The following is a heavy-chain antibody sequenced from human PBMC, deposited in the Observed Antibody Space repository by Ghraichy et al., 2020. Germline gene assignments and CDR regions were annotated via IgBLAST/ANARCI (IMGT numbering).Heavy chain of an antibody. D-gene: IGHD5-18*01. CDR3: AILGYGVADV. V-gene: IGHV3-23*01. Sequence: GGSLRLSCAASGFTFSSYAMSWVRQAPGKGLEWVSAISGSGSSTYYADSVKGRFTLSRDNSKNTLYLQMNSLRAEDTAVYECAILGYGVADVWGQGTTVTVSS. CDR1: GFTFSSYA. CDR2: ISGSGSST. J-gene: IGHJ6*02.